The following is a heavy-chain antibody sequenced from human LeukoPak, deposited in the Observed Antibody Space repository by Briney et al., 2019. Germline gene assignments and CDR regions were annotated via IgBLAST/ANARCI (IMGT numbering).Heavy chain of an antibody. CDR2: ISAYNGNT. D-gene: IGHD1-1*01. J-gene: IGHJ5*02. CDR1: GYTFTSYG. Sequence: GASVKVSCKASGYTFTSYGISWVRQAPGQGLEWMGWISAYNGNTNYAQKLQGRVTMTTDTSTSTAYMKLSSLRSEDTAVYYCATTPTFYNWNDARRNWFDPWGQGTLVTVSS. CDR3: ATTPTFYNWNDARRNWFDP. V-gene: IGHV1-18*01.